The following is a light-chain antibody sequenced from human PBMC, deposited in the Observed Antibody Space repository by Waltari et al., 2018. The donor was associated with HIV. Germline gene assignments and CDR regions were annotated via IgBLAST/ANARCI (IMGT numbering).Light chain of an antibody. Sequence: QSVLTQPPSVSGAPGQRVTISCTGSSSNTGAGYDVHWYQHLPGTAPKLLIYGNNNRPSGVPDRFSGSKSGTSVSLAITGLQAEDEADYFCQSYDSRLRAVVFGGGTKLTVL. CDR2: GNN. J-gene: IGLJ2*01. CDR1: SSNTGAGYD. CDR3: QSYDSRLRAVV. V-gene: IGLV1-40*01.